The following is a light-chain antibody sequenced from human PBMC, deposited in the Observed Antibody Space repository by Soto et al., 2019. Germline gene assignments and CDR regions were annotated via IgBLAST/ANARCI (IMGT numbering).Light chain of an antibody. CDR3: QQRNTWPLT. Sequence: EIVVTQSPATLSLSPGERATLSCRASQSVSSDLAWYRQKPGQAPRLLIYDASNRATGIPARFSGSGSGTDFTLTISSLEPEDFAVYYCQQRNTWPLTFGGGTKVEIK. CDR1: QSVSSD. J-gene: IGKJ4*01. CDR2: DAS. V-gene: IGKV3-11*01.